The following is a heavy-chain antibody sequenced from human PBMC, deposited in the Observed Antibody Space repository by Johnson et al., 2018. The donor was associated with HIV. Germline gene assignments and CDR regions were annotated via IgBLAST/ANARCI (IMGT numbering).Heavy chain of an antibody. Sequence: VQLVESGGGVVQPGRSLRLSCAASGFTFSSYAMHWVRQAPGKGLEWVSYISYSASSMFYADSLQGRFTISRDNAKNSLYLQMNYLRVEDTAVYYCARLERLGGLSRVLDMWGQGTMVTVSS. V-gene: IGHV3-48*04. D-gene: IGHD6-19*01. CDR2: ISYSASSM. J-gene: IGHJ3*02. CDR1: GFTFSSYA. CDR3: ARLERLGGLSRVLDM.